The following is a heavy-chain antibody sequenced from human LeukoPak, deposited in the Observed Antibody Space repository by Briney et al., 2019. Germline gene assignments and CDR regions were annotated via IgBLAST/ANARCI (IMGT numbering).Heavy chain of an antibody. V-gene: IGHV4-59*11. J-gene: IGHJ3*02. CDR1: DDSFSSHY. CDR2: ISYIGST. D-gene: IGHD4-17*01. Sequence: PSETLSLTCAVSDDSFSSHYWTWIGQPPGKEREGIGCISYIGSTNYHPSLKGRVTISIDTSRNPFSLRLSSVAAADTAVYYCARDLVTVTKGFDIWGQGTMVSVSS. CDR3: ARDLVTVTKGFDI.